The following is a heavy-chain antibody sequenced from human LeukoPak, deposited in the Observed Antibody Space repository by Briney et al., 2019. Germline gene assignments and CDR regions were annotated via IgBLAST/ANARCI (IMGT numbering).Heavy chain of an antibody. CDR3: ARARRFAAAGTTAFDI. Sequence: SQTLSLACTVSGGSVSSGDYYWNWIRQPPGKGLEWIGYIYYSGNTYYNPSLKSRLTISVDTSKNQFSLQLTSVTAADTAVYYCARARRFAAAGTTAFDIWGQGTMVAVSS. V-gene: IGHV4-30-4*08. CDR2: IYYSGNT. J-gene: IGHJ3*02. CDR1: GGSVSSGDYY. D-gene: IGHD6-13*01.